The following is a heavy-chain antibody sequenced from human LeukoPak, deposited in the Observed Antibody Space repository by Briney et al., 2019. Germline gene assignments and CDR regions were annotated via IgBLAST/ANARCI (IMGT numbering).Heavy chain of an antibody. Sequence: GGSLRLSCVASGFTVSSNYISWVRQAPGKGLEWVSVIYSGGSTYYADSVKGRFTISRDNSKDTLYLQMNSLRAEDTAVYYCAKDLAHSSSHFFDYWGQGTLVTVSS. V-gene: IGHV3-53*01. CDR2: IYSGGST. CDR1: GFTVSSNY. CDR3: AKDLAHSSSHFFDY. J-gene: IGHJ4*02. D-gene: IGHD6-13*01.